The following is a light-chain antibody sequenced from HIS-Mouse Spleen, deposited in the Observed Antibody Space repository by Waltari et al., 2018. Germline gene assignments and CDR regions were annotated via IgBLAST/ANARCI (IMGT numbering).Light chain of an antibody. CDR1: SSNLGSHY. J-gene: IGLJ2*01. Sequence: QSVLTQPPSASGTPGQRVTISCSGSSSNLGSHYVYWYQQLPGPAPKLLIYRNNQRPSGVPDRFSGSKSGTSASLAISGLRSEDEADYYCAAWDDSLSGVFGGGTKLTVL. CDR2: RNN. CDR3: AAWDDSLSGV. V-gene: IGLV1-47*01.